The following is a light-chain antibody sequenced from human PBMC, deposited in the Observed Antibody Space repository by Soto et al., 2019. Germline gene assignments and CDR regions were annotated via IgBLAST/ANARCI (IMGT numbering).Light chain of an antibody. Sequence: QSVSESPGKTVTISCTRSSGSLASNYVQWYQQRPGSAPTTVIYEDNQRPSGVPDRFSGSIDSSSNSASLTISGLKTEDEADYYCQSYDSSISMFGGGTQLTVL. V-gene: IGLV6-57*03. J-gene: IGLJ7*01. CDR3: QSYDSSISM. CDR1: SGSLASNY. CDR2: EDN.